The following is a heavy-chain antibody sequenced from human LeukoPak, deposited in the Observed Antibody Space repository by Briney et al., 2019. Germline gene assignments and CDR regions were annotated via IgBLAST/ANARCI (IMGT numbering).Heavy chain of an antibody. Sequence: SISSSSSYIYYADSVKVRFTISRDNAKNSLYLQMNSLRAEDTAVYYCARGQQLVLGPSLDPWGQGTLVTVSS. CDR3: ARGQQLVLGPSLDP. J-gene: IGHJ5*02. CDR2: ISSSSSYI. D-gene: IGHD6-6*01. V-gene: IGHV3-21*01.